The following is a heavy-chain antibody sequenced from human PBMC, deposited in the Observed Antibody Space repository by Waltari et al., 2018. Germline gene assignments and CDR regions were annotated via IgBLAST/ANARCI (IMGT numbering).Heavy chain of an antibody. J-gene: IGHJ4*02. CDR2: IYYSGST. CDR1: GGSISSSSYY. CDR3: ARDWSFGGNSDY. Sequence: QLQLQESGPGLVKPSETLSLTCTVSGGSISSSSYYWGWIRQPPGKGLEWIGSIYYSGSTYYNPSLKSRVTISVDTSKNQFSLKLSSVTAADTAVYYCARDWSFGGNSDYWGQGTLVTVSS. D-gene: IGHD2-21*02. V-gene: IGHV4-39*07.